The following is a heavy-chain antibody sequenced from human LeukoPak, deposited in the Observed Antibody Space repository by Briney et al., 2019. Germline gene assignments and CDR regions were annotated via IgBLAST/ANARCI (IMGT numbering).Heavy chain of an antibody. J-gene: IGHJ4*02. V-gene: IGHV3-30*03. CDR1: GFTFSRHG. CDR2: ISNDGSRK. CDR3: ARDRAWNYFDY. Sequence: GGSLRLSCAASGFTFSRHGMHWVRQAPGKGLEWVAIISNDGSRKYYAHSVEGRFTISRDNSKNTLYLQMDSLRAEGTAVYYCARDRAWNYFDYWGQGTLVTVSS. D-gene: IGHD3-3*01.